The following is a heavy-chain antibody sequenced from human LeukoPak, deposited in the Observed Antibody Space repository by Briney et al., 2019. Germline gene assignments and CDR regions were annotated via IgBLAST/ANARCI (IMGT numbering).Heavy chain of an antibody. CDR2: ISGSGGNT. D-gene: IGHD3-10*01. J-gene: IGHJ4*02. V-gene: IGHV3-23*01. CDR1: GFTFSGYS. CDR3: ATDLTHYGSGSYYNGFDY. Sequence: GGSLRLSCAASGFTFSGYSMIWVRQAPGKGLEWVSAISGSGGNTYYADPVKGRFTISRGTSKNTLYLQMNSLRPEDTAVYYCATDLTHYGSGSYYNGFDYWGQGTLVTVSS.